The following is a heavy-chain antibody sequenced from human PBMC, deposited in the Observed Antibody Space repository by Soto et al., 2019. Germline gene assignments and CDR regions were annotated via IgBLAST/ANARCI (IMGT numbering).Heavy chain of an antibody. CDR1: GGTFISYA. J-gene: IGHJ4*02. D-gene: IGHD3-22*01. CDR2: IIPIFGTA. Sequence: SVKVSWKASGGTFISYAISLLLQGPVQGLEWMGGIIPIFGTANYAQKFQGRVTITADKSTSTAYMELSSLRSEDTAGYYCASAATYYYDSRGYPIGSWGQGTLVTVSS. V-gene: IGHV1-69*06. CDR3: ASAATYYYDSRGYPIGS.